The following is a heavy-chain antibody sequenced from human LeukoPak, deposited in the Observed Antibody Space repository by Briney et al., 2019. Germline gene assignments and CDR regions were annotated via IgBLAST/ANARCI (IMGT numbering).Heavy chain of an antibody. D-gene: IGHD3-22*01. Sequence: ASVKVSCKASGGTFSSYAISWVRQAPGQGLGWMGRFIPIFGTANYAQKFQGRVTITTDESTSTAYMVLSSLRSEDTAVYYCARDRAGITMIVVVDDAFDIWGQGTMVTVSS. CDR3: ARDRAGITMIVVVDDAFDI. J-gene: IGHJ3*02. CDR1: GGTFSSYA. V-gene: IGHV1-69*05. CDR2: FIPIFGTA.